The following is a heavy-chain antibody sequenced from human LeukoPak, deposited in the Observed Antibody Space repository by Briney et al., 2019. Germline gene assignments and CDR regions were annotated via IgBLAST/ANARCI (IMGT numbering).Heavy chain of an antibody. D-gene: IGHD6-19*01. J-gene: IGHJ6*02. CDR3: ARARIGAGIAVAGSGAYYYYGMDV. Sequence: VASVKVSCKASGYTFTSYYMHWVRQAPGQGLEWMGIINPSGGSTSYAQKFQGRVTMTRDTSTSTVYMELSSLRSEDTAVYYCARARIGAGIAVAGSGAYYYYGMDVWGQGTTVTVSS. V-gene: IGHV1-46*01. CDR2: INPSGGST. CDR1: GYTFTSYY.